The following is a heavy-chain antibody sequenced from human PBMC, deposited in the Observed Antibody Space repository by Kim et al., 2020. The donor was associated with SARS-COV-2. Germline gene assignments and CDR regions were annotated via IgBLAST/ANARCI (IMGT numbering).Heavy chain of an antibody. CDR3: TTAIRGATGY. J-gene: IGHJ4*02. CDR1: GFTFSNYW. Sequence: GGSLRLSCAASGFTFSNYWMNWVRQAPGKGLEWVANIKQDGSQKSYMDSVKGRFTISRDNAKNSLYLQMNSLRAEDTAVYYCTTAIRGATGYWGQGPLFTVSS. V-gene: IGHV3-7*03. D-gene: IGHD3-10*01. CDR2: IKQDGSQK.